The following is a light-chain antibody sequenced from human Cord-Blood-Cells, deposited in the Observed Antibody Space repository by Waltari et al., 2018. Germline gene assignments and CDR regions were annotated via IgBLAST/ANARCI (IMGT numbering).Light chain of an antibody. CDR1: QLGDKY. J-gene: IGLJ1*01. Sequence: SYELTQPPSVSVSPGQTASITCSGDQLGDKYACWYQQKPGQSPVLVIYQDSKRPSGIPERFSGSNSGNTATLTISGTQAMDEADYYCQAWDSSTAGVYVFGTGTKVTVL. CDR3: QAWDSSTAGVYV. V-gene: IGLV3-1*01. CDR2: QDS.